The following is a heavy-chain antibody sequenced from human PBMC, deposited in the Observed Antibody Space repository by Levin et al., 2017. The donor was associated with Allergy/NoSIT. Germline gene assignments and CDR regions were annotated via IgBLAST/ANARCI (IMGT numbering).Heavy chain of an antibody. Sequence: SQTLSLTCTVSGGSINNYYWTWIRQPPGKGLEWIGYIYHNGKTNYNPSLKSRATISADTSKRQFSLELRSVTAADTAVYYCASVQWIVYVFFYYGMDVWGQGTTVTVSS. CDR3: ASVQWIVYVFFYYGMDV. D-gene: IGHD2-2*03. J-gene: IGHJ6*02. V-gene: IGHV4-59*01. CDR2: IYHNGKT. CDR1: GGSINNYY.